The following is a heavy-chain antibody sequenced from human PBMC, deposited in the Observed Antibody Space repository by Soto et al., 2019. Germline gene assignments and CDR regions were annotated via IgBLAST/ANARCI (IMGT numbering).Heavy chain of an antibody. V-gene: IGHV3-30*18. D-gene: IGHD4-4*01. J-gene: IGHJ4*02. CDR3: AKDFYSNGFYHFDY. CDR1: GFTFSSYG. Sequence: GSLRLSCAASGFTFSSYGMHWVRQAPGKGLEWVAVISYDGSNKYYADSVKGRFTISRDNSKNTLYLQMNSLRAEDTAVYYCAKDFYSNGFYHFDYWGQGTLVTVSS. CDR2: ISYDGSNK.